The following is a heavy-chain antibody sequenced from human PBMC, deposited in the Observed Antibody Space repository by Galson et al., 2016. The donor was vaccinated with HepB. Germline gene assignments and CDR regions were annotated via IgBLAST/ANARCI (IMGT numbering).Heavy chain of an antibody. J-gene: IGHJ6*02. D-gene: IGHD5-12*01. V-gene: IGHV3-53*01. CDR1: GLSVSNNY. Sequence: SLRLSCAASGLSVSNNYMSWVRQAPGKGLEWVSVIYSGGSTYYADSVKGRFTISRDNSKNTVYLQMNSLRAEDTAVYYCARDRGATSVYWYYGMDVWGQGTTVTVSS. CDR3: ARDRGATSVYWYYGMDV. CDR2: IYSGGST.